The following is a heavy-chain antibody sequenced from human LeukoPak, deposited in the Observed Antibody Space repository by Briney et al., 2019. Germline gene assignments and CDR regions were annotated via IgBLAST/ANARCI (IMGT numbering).Heavy chain of an antibody. V-gene: IGHV1-69*05. CDR3: ARAQPDIVVVVSANDY. CDR1: GGTLSSYA. CDR2: IIPVFGTA. Sequence: GSSVKVSCKASGGTLSSYAISWVRQAPGQGLEWMGGIIPVFGTANYAQKFQGRVTITTDESTSTAYMELRSLRSDDTAVYYCARAQPDIVVVVSANDYWGQGTLVTVSS. J-gene: IGHJ4*02. D-gene: IGHD2-15*01.